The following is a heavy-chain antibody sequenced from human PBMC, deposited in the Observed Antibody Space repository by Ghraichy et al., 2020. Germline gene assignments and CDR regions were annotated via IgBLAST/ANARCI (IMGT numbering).Heavy chain of an antibody. CDR2: IRQDATEK. CDR3: ARDKNHAQDS. V-gene: IGHV3-7*03. Sequence: GGSLRLSCAASGFTFSDDWLHWGRQAPGKGLEWVAYIRQDATEKYYVDSVKGRFIISRDNAKNSLYLQMSSLTAEDTAVYYCARDKNHAQDSWGQGTLVTVSS. J-gene: IGHJ4*02. D-gene: IGHD1-14*01. CDR1: GFTFSDDW.